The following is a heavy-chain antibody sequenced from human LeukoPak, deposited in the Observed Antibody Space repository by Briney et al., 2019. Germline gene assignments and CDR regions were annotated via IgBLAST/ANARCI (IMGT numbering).Heavy chain of an antibody. CDR2: IKQDGSDK. D-gene: IGHD3-10*01. CDR1: GFTFSSYW. V-gene: IGHV3-7*04. J-gene: IGHJ4*02. Sequence: GGSLRLSCAASGFTFSSYWMSWVRQAPGKGLEWVANIKQDGSDKYYVDSVKGRFTISRDNAKNSLYLQMNTLRAEDTAVYYCARDRAHYYNSGSVDYWGQGTLVTVSS. CDR3: ARDRAHYYNSGSVDY.